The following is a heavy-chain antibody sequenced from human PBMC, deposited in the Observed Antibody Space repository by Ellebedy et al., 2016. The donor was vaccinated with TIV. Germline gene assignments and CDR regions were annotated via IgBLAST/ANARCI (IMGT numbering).Heavy chain of an antibody. CDR1: GFTFTRYG. V-gene: IGHV3-33*01. D-gene: IGHD1-14*01. J-gene: IGHJ4*02. Sequence: GGSLRLSXAASGFTFTRYGMHWVRQAPGKGLDWVAAIWYDGSIKFYGDSVKGRFTISRDNSKNMLYLQMNSLRAEDTAVYYCVRGEPIADYWGQGILVTVSS. CDR3: VRGEPIADY. CDR2: IWYDGSIK.